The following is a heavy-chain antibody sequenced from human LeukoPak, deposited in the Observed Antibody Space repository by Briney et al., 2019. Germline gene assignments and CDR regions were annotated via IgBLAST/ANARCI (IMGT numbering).Heavy chain of an antibody. Sequence: GGSLRLSCAASGFTFSSYSLNWVRQAPGKGLEWVSSISGSSSYIYYADSVKGRFTISRHNAKNSLYLQMNSLRAEDTAVYYRARVPAGVIDIWGQGTMVTVSS. J-gene: IGHJ3*02. CDR1: GFTFSSYS. D-gene: IGHD3-22*01. CDR2: ISGSSSYI. CDR3: ARVPAGVIDI. V-gene: IGHV3-21*01.